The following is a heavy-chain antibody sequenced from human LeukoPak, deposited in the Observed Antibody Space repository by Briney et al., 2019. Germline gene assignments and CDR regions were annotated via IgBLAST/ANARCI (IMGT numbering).Heavy chain of an antibody. CDR1: GFTFDDYA. Sequence: PGRSLRLSCAASGFTFDDYAMHWVRQAPGKGLEWVAFIRYDGSNKYYADSVKGRFTISRDNSKNTLYLQMNSLRAEDTAVYYCAKDLGYDFWSGYENWGQGTLVTVSS. CDR2: IRYDGSNK. D-gene: IGHD3-3*01. J-gene: IGHJ4*02. CDR3: AKDLGYDFWSGYEN. V-gene: IGHV3-30*02.